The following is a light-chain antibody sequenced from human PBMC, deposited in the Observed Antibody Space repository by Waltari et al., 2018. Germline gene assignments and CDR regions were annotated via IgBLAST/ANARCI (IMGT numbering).Light chain of an antibody. J-gene: IGKJ2*01. CDR2: GAS. Sequence: CRASQSLTKRYLAWYQQKPGQAPRLLIYGASSRAAGIPDRFSGSGSGTDFTLTISRLEPDDFAVYYCQQYGSSVMYTFGQGTKLEIK. V-gene: IGKV3-20*01. CDR3: QQYGSSVMYT. CDR1: QSLTKRY.